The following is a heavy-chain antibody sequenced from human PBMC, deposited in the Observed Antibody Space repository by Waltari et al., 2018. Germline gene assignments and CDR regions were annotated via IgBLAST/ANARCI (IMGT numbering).Heavy chain of an antibody. Sequence: QVQLVQSGAEVKKPGSSVKVSCKASGGNFNTYTFSWLRQAPGQGLEWMAGIVPIFDKSNYLQKFQGRVTITADESTSTLYLELKSLRSDDTAVYYCATGRRQYYFDFWGQGSLVTVSS. CDR3: ATGRRQYYFDF. V-gene: IGHV1-69*12. CDR2: IVPIFDKS. J-gene: IGHJ4*02. CDR1: GGNFNTYT.